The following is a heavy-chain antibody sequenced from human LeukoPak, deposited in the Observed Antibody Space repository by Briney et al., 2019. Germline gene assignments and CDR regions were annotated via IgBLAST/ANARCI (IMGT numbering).Heavy chain of an antibody. D-gene: IGHD2-2*01. J-gene: IGHJ4*02. Sequence: GASVKVSCKASGGTFSSYAISWVRQAPGQGLEWMGGIIPIFGTANYAQKFQGRVTITADESTSTAYMELSSLRSEDTAVDYCARGTPIVVVPAARWIFDYWGQGTLVTVSS. CDR2: IIPIFGTA. V-gene: IGHV1-69*13. CDR1: GGTFSSYA. CDR3: ARGTPIVVVPAARWIFDY.